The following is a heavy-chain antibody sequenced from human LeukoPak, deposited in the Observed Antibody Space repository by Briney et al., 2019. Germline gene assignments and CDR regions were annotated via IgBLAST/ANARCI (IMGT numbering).Heavy chain of an antibody. J-gene: IGHJ5*02. CDR2: ISYDGSNK. CDR1: GFTFSSYA. D-gene: IGHD2-8*02. V-gene: IGHV3-30-3*01. Sequence: GGSLRLSCAASGFTFSSYAMHWVRQAPGKGLEWVAVISYDGSNKYYADSVKGRFTISRDNAKNTLYLQMNSLRAEDTAVYYCGGSSGHNWFDPWGQGTLVTVSS. CDR3: GGSSGHNWFDP.